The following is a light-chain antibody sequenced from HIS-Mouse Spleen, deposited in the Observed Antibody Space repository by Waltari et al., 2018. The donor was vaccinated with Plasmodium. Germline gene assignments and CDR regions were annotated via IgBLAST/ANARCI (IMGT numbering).Light chain of an antibody. J-gene: IGKJ3*01. CDR1: QSVSSN. V-gene: IGKV3-15*01. Sequence: EIVMTQSPATLSVSPGDRATLSFRASQSVSSNLAWYQQKPGQAPRPLIYGASTRATGIPARFSGSGSGTEFTLTISSLQSEDFAVYYCQQYNNWSFTFGPGTKVDIK. CDR3: QQYNNWSFT. CDR2: GAS.